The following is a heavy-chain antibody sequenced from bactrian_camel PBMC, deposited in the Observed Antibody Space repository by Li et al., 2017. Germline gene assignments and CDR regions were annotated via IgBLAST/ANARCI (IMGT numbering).Heavy chain of an antibody. D-gene: IGHD2*01. Sequence: VQLVESGGGSVQAGGSLRLSCEISGYTTTLRRSVGWFRQAPGKEREGVAAVSPGGVSSVYADSVKGRFTASLNAVTNTLYLQMDDLRPEDTAMYYCAANFGPYCSGPYLARRANFLGQGTQVTVS. CDR1: GYTTTLRRS. J-gene: IGHJ4*01. CDR2: VSPGGVSS. V-gene: IGHV3S59*01.